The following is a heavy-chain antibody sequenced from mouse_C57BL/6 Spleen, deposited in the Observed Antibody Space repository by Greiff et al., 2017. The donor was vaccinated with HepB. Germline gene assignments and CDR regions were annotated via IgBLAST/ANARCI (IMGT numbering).Heavy chain of an antibody. CDR3: ARDPYDYGVYFDY. J-gene: IGHJ2*01. CDR2: INYDGSST. CDR1: GFTFSDYY. Sequence: DVHLVESEGGLVQPGSSMKLSCTASGFTFSDYYMAWVRQVPEKGLEWVANINYDGSSTYYLDSLKSRFIISRDNAKNILYLQMSSLKSEDTATYYCARDPYDYGVYFDYWGQGTTLTVSS. D-gene: IGHD2-4*01. V-gene: IGHV5-16*01.